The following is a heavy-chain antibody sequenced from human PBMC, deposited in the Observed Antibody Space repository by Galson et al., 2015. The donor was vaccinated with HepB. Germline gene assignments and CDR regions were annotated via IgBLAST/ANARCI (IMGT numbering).Heavy chain of an antibody. Sequence: LRLSCAASGISFETYGMHWVRQAPGKGLEWVAVIWYDGSNRYYADSVKGRFTISRDNSKNTLYLQMNSLRAEDTAVYYCARDYSIGYFGLWGRGTPVIVSS. J-gene: IGHJ2*01. CDR2: IWYDGSNR. V-gene: IGHV3-33*01. CDR1: GISFETYG. D-gene: IGHD2-15*01. CDR3: ARDYSIGYFGL.